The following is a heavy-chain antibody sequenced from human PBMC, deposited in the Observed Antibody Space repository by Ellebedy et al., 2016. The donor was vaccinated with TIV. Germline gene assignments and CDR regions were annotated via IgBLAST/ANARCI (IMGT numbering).Heavy chain of an antibody. D-gene: IGHD3-3*01. CDR2: ISGSGGST. CDR1: GFTFSSYA. CDR3: AKVGSFGVVNNWFDP. Sequence: GESLKISXAASGFTFSSYAMSWVRQAPGKGPEWVSTISGSGGSTYYADSVKGRFTISRDNSKNALCLQMNSLRAEDTAVYYCAKVGSFGVVNNWFDPWGQGTLVTVSS. J-gene: IGHJ5*02. V-gene: IGHV3-23*01.